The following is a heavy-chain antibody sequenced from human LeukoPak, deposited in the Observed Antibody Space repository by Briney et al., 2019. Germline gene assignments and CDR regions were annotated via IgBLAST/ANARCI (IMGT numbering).Heavy chain of an antibody. J-gene: IGHJ4*02. CDR1: GFTFSSYA. CDR3: AKGGSNVDY. D-gene: IGHD4-11*01. V-gene: IGHV3-23*01. CDR2: LGTSGGST. Sequence: PGGSLRLSCAASGFTFSSYAMSWVRQAPGKGLEWVSSLGTSGGSTHYADSVKGRFTISRDNSKNTLYLQMNSLRAEDTALYYCAKGGSNVDYWGQGALVTVSS.